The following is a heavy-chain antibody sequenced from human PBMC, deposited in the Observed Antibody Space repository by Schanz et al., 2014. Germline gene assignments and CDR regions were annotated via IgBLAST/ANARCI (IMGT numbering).Heavy chain of an antibody. J-gene: IGHJ4*02. CDR1: GHPFTAYY. Sequence: QVQLVQSGAEVKKPGASVKVSCKASGHPFTAYYMHWVRQAPGQGLEWMGWINPNSGGTKYAQKFQGRVTMTRDTSISTAYMELSRLRSDDTAVYYCARVTLYCRGGSCPFDYWGQGTLVTVSS. CDR2: INPNSGGT. V-gene: IGHV1-2*02. CDR3: ARVTLYCRGGSCPFDY. D-gene: IGHD2-15*01.